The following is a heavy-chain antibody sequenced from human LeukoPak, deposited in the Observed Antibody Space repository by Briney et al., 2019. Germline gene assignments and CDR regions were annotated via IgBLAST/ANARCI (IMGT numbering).Heavy chain of an antibody. D-gene: IGHD1-7*01. V-gene: IGHV6-1*01. J-gene: IGHJ4*02. Sequence: SQTLSLTCAISGDSVSSNSAAWNWIRQSPSRGLEWLGRTYYRSKWYNDYAVSVKSRITINPDTSKNQFSLQLNSVTPEDTAVYYCARDLERSGLTGTPVDYWGQGTLVTVSS. CDR1: GDSVSSNSAA. CDR3: ARDLERSGLTGTPVDY. CDR2: TYYRSKWYN.